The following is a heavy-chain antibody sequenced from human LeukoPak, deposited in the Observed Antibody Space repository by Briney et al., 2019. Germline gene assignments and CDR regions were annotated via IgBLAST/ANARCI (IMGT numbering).Heavy chain of an antibody. CDR1: GYTFTTYG. J-gene: IGHJ4*02. V-gene: IGHV1-18*01. Sequence: GASVKVSCKASGYTFTTYGISWVRQAPGHGLEWMGWINAYNGNTNYSQKFQGRVTMTAETATRTAYMELRSLRSDDTAVYYCTRVPELPDYWGQGTLVTVSS. D-gene: IGHD3-10*01. CDR2: INAYNGNT. CDR3: TRVPELPDY.